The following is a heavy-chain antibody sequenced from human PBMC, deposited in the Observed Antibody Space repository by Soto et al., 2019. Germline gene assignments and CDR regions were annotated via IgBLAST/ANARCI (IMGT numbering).Heavy chain of an antibody. D-gene: IGHD2-8*02. CDR1: GFICGSYD. CDR3: AKATATGGGAFDI. CDR2: ILVDGRT. Sequence: RRLSCAASGFICGSYDMSWVRQAPGKGLEWVSTILVDGRTFYVDSVKGRFTISRDSSQNTVYLQMNSLTAGDTALYYCAKATATGGGAFDISGQGTKVTVSS. V-gene: IGHV3-23*01. J-gene: IGHJ3*02.